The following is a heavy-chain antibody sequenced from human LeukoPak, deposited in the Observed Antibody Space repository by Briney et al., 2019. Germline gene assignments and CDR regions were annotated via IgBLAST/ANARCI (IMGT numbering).Heavy chain of an antibody. J-gene: IGHJ4*02. D-gene: IGHD3-22*01. CDR3: AKEIIMIPKLGFDY. V-gene: IGHV3-33*06. CDR1: GFTFSSYG. Sequence: GGSLRLSCAASGFTFSSYGMHWVRQAPGKGLEWVAVIWYDGSNKYYADSVKGRFTISRDNSKNTLYLQMNSLRAEDTAVYYCAKEIIMIPKLGFDYWGQGTLVTVSS. CDR2: IWYDGSNK.